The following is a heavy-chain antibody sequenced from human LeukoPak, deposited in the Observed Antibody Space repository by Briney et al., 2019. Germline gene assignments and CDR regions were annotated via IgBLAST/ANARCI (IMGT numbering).Heavy chain of an antibody. CDR2: ISSSSSYM. CDR3: ARGGRGSYRGDY. J-gene: IGHJ4*02. CDR1: GFTFSSYT. D-gene: IGHD1-26*01. Sequence: GGSLRLSCAASGFTFSSYTMNWVRQAPGKGLEWVSSISSSSSYMYYADSVKGRFTISRDNAKNSLYLQMNSLRAEDTAVYYCARGGRGSYRGDYWGQGTLVTVSS. V-gene: IGHV3-21*01.